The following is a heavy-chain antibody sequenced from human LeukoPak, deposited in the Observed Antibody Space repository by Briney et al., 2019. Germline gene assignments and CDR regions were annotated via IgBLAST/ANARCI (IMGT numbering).Heavy chain of an antibody. D-gene: IGHD2-21*02. Sequence: AGGSLRLSCAASGFTFSSYGMHWVRQAPGKGLEWVAIIYYDGSKEYYADSVKGRFTISRDDSKNTLYLQMNSLGAEDTGVYYCARVGSSGGGDFSLGYWGQGTLVTVSS. CDR2: IYYDGSKE. V-gene: IGHV3-33*01. J-gene: IGHJ4*02. CDR3: ARVGSSGGGDFSLGY. CDR1: GFTFSSYG.